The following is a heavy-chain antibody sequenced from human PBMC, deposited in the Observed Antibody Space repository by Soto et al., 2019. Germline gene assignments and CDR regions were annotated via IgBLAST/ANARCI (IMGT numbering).Heavy chain of an antibody. CDR1: GGTFSSYA. CDR2: SIPIFGTA. Sequence: QVQLVQSGAEVKKPGSSVKFSCKASGGTFSSYAISWVRQAPGQGLEWMGGSIPIFGTANYAQKFQGRVTITADESTSTAYMELSSLRSEDTAVYYCARGYYYGSGRDFDYWGQGTLVTVSS. D-gene: IGHD3-10*01. J-gene: IGHJ4*02. V-gene: IGHV1-69*01. CDR3: ARGYYYGSGRDFDY.